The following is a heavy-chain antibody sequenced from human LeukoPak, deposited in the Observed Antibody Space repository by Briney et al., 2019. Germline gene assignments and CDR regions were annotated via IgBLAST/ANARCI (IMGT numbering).Heavy chain of an antibody. CDR3: ARGTPLYSSAWYVNWFDP. V-gene: IGHV4-61*01. CDR1: GGSISSNSHY. CDR2: IYYSGTT. Sequence: SETLSLTCTVSGGSISSNSHYWSWIQQPPGKGLEYIGYIYYSGTTKYNPSLKSRVTISIDTSKNQFSLNLISVTAADTAVYYCARGTPLYSSAWYVNWFDPWGQGTLVTVSS. J-gene: IGHJ5*02. D-gene: IGHD6-19*01.